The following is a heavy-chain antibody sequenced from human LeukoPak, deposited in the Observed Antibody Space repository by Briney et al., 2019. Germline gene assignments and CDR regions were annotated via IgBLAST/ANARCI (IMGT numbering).Heavy chain of an antibody. V-gene: IGHV3-23*01. J-gene: IGHJ6*02. D-gene: IGHD2-2*01. CDR3: AKDRSLVPAAYYYYYGMDV. CDR1: GFTFSSYA. CDR2: ISGSGGST. Sequence: GGSLRLSCAASGFTFSSYAMSWVRQAPGKGLEWVSAISGSGGSTYYADSVKGRFTISRDNSKNTLYLQMNSLRAEDTAVYYCAKDRSLVPAAYYYYYGMDVWGQGTTVTVSS.